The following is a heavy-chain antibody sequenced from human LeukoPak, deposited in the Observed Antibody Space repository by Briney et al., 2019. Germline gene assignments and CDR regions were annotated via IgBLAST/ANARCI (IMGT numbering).Heavy chain of an antibody. J-gene: IGHJ4*02. CDR2: IYYSGST. Sequence: SETLSLTCTVSGGSISSGDYYWSWTRQPPGKGLEWIGYIYYSGSTYYNPSLKSRVTISVDTSKNQFSLKLSSVTAADTAVYYCARGAMVRGVTTYYFDYWGQGTLVTVSS. CDR3: ARGAMVRGVTTYYFDY. D-gene: IGHD3-10*01. CDR1: GGSISSGDYY. V-gene: IGHV4-30-4*01.